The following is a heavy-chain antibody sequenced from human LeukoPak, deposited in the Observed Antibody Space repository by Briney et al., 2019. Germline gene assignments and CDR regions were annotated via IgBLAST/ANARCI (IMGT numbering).Heavy chain of an antibody. Sequence: PSETLSLTCTVSGGSINSSSYYWSWVRQPPGKGLEWIGEINHSGSTNYSPSLKSRVTISVDTSKSQFSLKLSSVTAADTAVYYCARAPSYYYGSGRLSGYDYWGQGTLVTVSS. J-gene: IGHJ4*02. CDR2: INHSGST. D-gene: IGHD3-10*01. V-gene: IGHV4-39*07. CDR3: ARAPSYYYGSGRLSGYDY. CDR1: GGSINSSSYY.